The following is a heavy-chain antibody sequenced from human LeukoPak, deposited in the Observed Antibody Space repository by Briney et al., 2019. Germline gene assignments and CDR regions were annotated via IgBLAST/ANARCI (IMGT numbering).Heavy chain of an antibody. Sequence: PGGSLRLSCAASGFTFSSYSMNWVRQAPGKGLEWVSSISSSSSYIYYADSVKGRFTISRDNAKNSLYLQMNSLRAEDTAVYYCAREEIYCTNGVCYTSGFDYWGQGTLVTVSS. V-gene: IGHV3-21*01. D-gene: IGHD2-8*01. CDR1: GFTFSSYS. J-gene: IGHJ4*02. CDR3: AREEIYCTNGVCYTSGFDY. CDR2: ISSSSSYI.